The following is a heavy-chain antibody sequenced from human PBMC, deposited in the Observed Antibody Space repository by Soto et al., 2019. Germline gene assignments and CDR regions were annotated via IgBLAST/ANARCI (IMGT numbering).Heavy chain of an antibody. CDR1: GYSFSTYA. CDR3: ARGKGMEENYYYYGLDI. Sequence: RASVKVSCKASGYSFSTYAMHWVRQAPGQSLEWMGWINGGTGQTKFSQRFQDRITITRDTSASTAYIELSSLRPEDTAVYYCARGKGMEENYYYYGLDIWGQGTTVTVSS. CDR2: INGGTGQT. J-gene: IGHJ6*02. V-gene: IGHV1-3*01. D-gene: IGHD1-1*01.